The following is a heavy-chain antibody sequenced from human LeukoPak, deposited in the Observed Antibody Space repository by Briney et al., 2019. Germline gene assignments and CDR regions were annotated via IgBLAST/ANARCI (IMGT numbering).Heavy chain of an antibody. V-gene: IGHV4-30-4*08. CDR1: GGSISSSSYY. Sequence: SETLSLTCTVSGGSISSSSYYWGWIRQPPGKGLEWIGYIYYSGGTYYNPSLKTRLTISVDTSKNQFSLKLSSVTAADTAVYYCARDCSSTSCLETNWGQGTLVTVSS. D-gene: IGHD2-2*01. J-gene: IGHJ4*02. CDR2: IYYSGGT. CDR3: ARDCSSTSCLETN.